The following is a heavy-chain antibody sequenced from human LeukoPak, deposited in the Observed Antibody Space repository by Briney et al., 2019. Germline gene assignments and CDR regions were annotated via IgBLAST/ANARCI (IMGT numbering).Heavy chain of an antibody. D-gene: IGHD3-10*01. CDR1: GGSISSSSYY. CDR3: ARGGFGEYNY. J-gene: IGHJ4*02. V-gene: IGHV4-39*01. CDR2: IYYSGST. Sequence: PSETLSLTCTVSGGSISSSSYYWGWIRQPPGKGLEWIGSIYYSGSTYYNPSLKSRVTISVDTSKNQFSLKLSSVTAADTAVYYCARGGFGEYNYWGQGTLVTVSS.